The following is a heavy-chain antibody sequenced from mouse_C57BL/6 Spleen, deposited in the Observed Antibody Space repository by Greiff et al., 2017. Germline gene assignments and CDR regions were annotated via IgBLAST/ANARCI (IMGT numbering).Heavy chain of an antibody. V-gene: IGHV5-6*01. J-gene: IGHJ2*01. CDR1: GFTFSSYG. D-gene: IGHD2-5*01. Sequence: EVQLVESGGDLVKPRGSLKLSCAASGFTFSSYGMSWVRQTPDKRLEWVATISSGGSYTYYPDSVKGRFTISRDNAKNTLYLQMSSLKSEDTAMYYCARQRYSNYFDYWGQGTTLTVSS. CDR3: ARQRYSNYFDY. CDR2: ISSGGSYT.